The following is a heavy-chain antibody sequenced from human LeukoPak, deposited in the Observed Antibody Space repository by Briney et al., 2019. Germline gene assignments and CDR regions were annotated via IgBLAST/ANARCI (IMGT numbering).Heavy chain of an antibody. CDR1: GYSISSNYY. CDR2: INHSGST. CDR3: ARGHRLGSSWYNY. V-gene: IGHV4-34*01. D-gene: IGHD6-13*01. J-gene: IGHJ4*02. Sequence: SETLSLTCAVPGYSISSNYYWSWIRQPPGKGLEWIGEINHSGSTNYNPSLKSRVTISVDTSKNQFSLKLSSVTAADTAVYYCARGHRLGSSWYNYWGQGTLVTVSS.